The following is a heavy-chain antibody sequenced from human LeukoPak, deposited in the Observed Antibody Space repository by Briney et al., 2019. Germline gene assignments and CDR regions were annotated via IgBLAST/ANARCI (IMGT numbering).Heavy chain of an antibody. CDR2: VYYTGTT. J-gene: IGHJ4*02. V-gene: IGHV4-59*01. Sequence: SETLSLTCNVFGVSRSSYYWTWLRQPPGKGLEWIGYVYYTGTTNYSPSLKSRATISPDTSKNQFSLKLTSVTAADTAIYYCAVSDVSCCNFDFWGQGTLVTVSS. CDR1: GVSRSSYY. D-gene: IGHD2-15*01. CDR3: AVSDVSCCNFDF.